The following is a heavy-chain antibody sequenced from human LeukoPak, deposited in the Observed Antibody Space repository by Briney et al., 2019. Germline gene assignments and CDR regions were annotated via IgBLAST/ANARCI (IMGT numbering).Heavy chain of an antibody. CDR1: GYTFTSYG. J-gene: IGHJ4*02. D-gene: IGHD4-23*01. CDR3: ARVYYGGKTPSPGGH. V-gene: IGHV1-18*01. CDR2: ISAYNGNT. Sequence: ASVKVSCKASGYTFTSYGISWVRQAPGQGLEWMGWISAYNGNTNYAQKLQGRVTVTTDTSTSTAYMELRSLRSDDTAVYYCARVYYGGKTPSPGGHWGQGTLVTVSS.